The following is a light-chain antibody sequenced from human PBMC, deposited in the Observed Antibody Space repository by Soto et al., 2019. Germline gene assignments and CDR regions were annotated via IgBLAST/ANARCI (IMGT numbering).Light chain of an antibody. CDR1: QSVSSTY. CDR3: QQYNSYPT. CDR2: GAS. Sequence: ETVLTHSPGTLSLSPGERAILSCRASQSVSSTYLAWYQQKPGQAPRLLIYGASTRATGFPARFSGSGSGTDFTLTISSLQPDDFATYYCQQYNSYPTFGQGTKV. J-gene: IGKJ1*01. V-gene: IGKV3-20*01.